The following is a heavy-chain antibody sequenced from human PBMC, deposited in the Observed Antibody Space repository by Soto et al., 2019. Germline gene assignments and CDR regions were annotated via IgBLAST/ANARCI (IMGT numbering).Heavy chain of an antibody. CDR3: ARLRIATNNYKWFAP. CDR1: GAALNSGNYY. Sequence: PSETLSLTCSVSGAALNSGNYYWSWIRQVPGKGLEWIGHIYVTGAVDYNPSLRDRITISQDTSERQFSLNLRLVTAADTAVYYCARLRIATNNYKWFAPWGKGTLVTVCS. V-gene: IGHV4-31*03. J-gene: IGHJ5*02. CDR2: IYVTGAV. D-gene: IGHD2-21*01.